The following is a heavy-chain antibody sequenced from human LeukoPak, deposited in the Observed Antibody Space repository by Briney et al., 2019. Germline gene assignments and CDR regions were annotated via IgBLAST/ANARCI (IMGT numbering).Heavy chain of an antibody. V-gene: IGHV3-7*03. Sequence: GGSLRLSCEASEFTFSSYWMHWVRQPPGKGLEWVANINEAGVEKYHVDSVKGRFTIFRDNAKNSLYLQMNNLRAEDTAVYYCARVLSRTGAFDYWGQGTLVTVSS. CDR1: EFTFSSYW. CDR2: INEAGVEK. D-gene: IGHD3-10*01. J-gene: IGHJ4*02. CDR3: ARVLSRTGAFDY.